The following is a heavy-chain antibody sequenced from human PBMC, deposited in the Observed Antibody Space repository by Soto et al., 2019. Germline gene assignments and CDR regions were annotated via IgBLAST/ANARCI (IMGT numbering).Heavy chain of an antibody. Sequence: AXEXLKNYYKSSGYXFTSYLIVWVRQMTGKGLELIGIIYPGDSDTRYSPSFQGQVTISADKSISTAYLQWSSLKASDNAMYYCARQNSQSDAFAIWGQATMVPVSS. CDR2: IYPGDSDT. CDR1: GYXFTSYL. J-gene: IGHJ3*02. V-gene: IGHV5-51*01. CDR3: ARQNSQSDAFAI. D-gene: IGHD2-15*01.